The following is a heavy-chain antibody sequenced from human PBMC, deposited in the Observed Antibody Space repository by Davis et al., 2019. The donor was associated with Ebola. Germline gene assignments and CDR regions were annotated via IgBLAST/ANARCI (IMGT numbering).Heavy chain of an antibody. V-gene: IGHV4-4*02. J-gene: IGHJ3*02. CDR2: ISHSGST. CDR3: ARGGYYYDSSGYYRGAFDI. CDR1: GGSISSSSW. D-gene: IGHD3-22*01. Sequence: MPSETLSLTCAVSGGSISSSSWWSWVRQPPGKGLEWIGEISHSGSTKYYPSLTSRVAISVDKSKNQFSLVLSSVTAADTAVYYCARGGYYYDSSGYYRGAFDIWGQGTMVTVSS.